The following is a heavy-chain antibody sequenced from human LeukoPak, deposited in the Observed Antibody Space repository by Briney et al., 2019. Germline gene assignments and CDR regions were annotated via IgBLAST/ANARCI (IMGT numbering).Heavy chain of an antibody. CDR2: ISSSGSLK. CDR1: GFTFSNYD. D-gene: IGHD4/OR15-4a*01. V-gene: IGHV3-48*03. Sequence: GGSLRLSCAASGFTFSNYDMNWVRQAPGKGLEWVSYISSSGSLKVYADSVKGRFTVSRDNAKNSLYLQMDSLGAEDTAVYYSARDDYGDPTRETFDYWGQGTLVTVSS. CDR3: ARDDYGDPTRETFDY. J-gene: IGHJ4*02.